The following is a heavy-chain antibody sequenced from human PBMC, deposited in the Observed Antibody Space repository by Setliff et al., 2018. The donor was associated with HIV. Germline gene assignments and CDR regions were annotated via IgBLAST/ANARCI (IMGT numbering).Heavy chain of an antibody. CDR2: IYTSGST. Sequence: SETLSLTCSVSGVTISSHFWTWIRQPAGKGLEWIGRIYTSGSTNYNPSLKSRVTISVDTSKNQFSLKLSSVTAADTAIYYCARTYSSNWYIDYWGQGTLVTVSS. V-gene: IGHV4-4*07. CDR1: GVTISSHF. CDR3: ARTYSSNWYIDY. J-gene: IGHJ4*02. D-gene: IGHD6-13*01.